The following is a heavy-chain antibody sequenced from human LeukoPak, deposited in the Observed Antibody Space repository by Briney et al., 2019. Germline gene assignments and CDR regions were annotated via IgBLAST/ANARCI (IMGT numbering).Heavy chain of an antibody. D-gene: IGHD5-24*01. Sequence: PGRSLRLSCTASGSTFGDYAMSWFRQAPGKGLEWVANIKQDGSEKYYVDSVKGRFTISRDNAKNSLYLQMNSLRAEDTAVYYCARDGTVLDGYNSYWGQGTLVTVSS. CDR1: GSTFGDYA. V-gene: IGHV3-7*01. CDR2: IKQDGSEK. CDR3: ARDGTVLDGYNSY. J-gene: IGHJ4*02.